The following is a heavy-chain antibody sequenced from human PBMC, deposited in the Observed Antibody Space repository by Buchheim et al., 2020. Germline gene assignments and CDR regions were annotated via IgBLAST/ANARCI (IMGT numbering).Heavy chain of an antibody. V-gene: IGHV1-46*01. CDR2: INPSGDST. Sequence: QVQLVQSGAEVKKPGASVKVSCKASGYTFTNYFMHWVRQAPGQGLEWMGIINPSGDSTSYAQKFQGRVTMTRDTSTSTVSMELSSLRSEDTAVYFCAGSDVHDSSDFHYVADYGMDVWGQGTT. CDR1: GYTFTNYF. D-gene: IGHD3-22*01. CDR3: AGSDVHDSSDFHYVADYGMDV. J-gene: IGHJ6*02.